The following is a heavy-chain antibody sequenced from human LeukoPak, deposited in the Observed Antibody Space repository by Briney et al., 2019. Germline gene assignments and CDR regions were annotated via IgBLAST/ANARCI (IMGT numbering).Heavy chain of an antibody. CDR1: GGSITSYY. D-gene: IGHD3-22*01. J-gene: IGHJ3*02. CDR2: IYYSEIT. CDR3: AREYYYDSSGYYPPHAFDI. Sequence: SETLSLTCTVSGGSITSYYWSWIRQPPGKGLEYIGYIYYSEITNYNPSLKSRVSISVDTSKNQFSLKLSSVTAADTAVYYCAREYYYDSSGYYPPHAFDIWGQGTMVTVSS. V-gene: IGHV4-59*01.